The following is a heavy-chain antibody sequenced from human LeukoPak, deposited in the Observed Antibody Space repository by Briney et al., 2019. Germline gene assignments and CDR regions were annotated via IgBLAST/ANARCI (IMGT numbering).Heavy chain of an antibody. V-gene: IGHV4-38-2*01. D-gene: IGHD3-10*01. CDR1: GYSICSGYY. CDR3: ARAQLLLWFGELITSPIDY. Sequence: SETLSLTCAVSGYSICSGYYWGWIRQPPGKGLEWIGSIYHSGRTYYNPSLKSRVTISVDTSKNQFSLKLSSVTAADTAVYYCARAQLLLWFGELITSPIDYWGQGTLVTVSS. J-gene: IGHJ4*02. CDR2: IYHSGRT.